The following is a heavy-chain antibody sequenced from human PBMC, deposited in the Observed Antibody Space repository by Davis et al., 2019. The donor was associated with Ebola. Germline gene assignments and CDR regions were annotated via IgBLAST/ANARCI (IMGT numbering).Heavy chain of an antibody. J-gene: IGHJ4*02. Sequence: GESLKISCAASGFTFSNAWMNWVRQATGKGLEWVGRIKSKTDGGTTDYAAPVKGRFTISRDDSKNTLYLQMNSLKAEDTAVYYCTVEPGIYCSGASCYTYYWGQGTLVTVSS. CDR2: IKSKTDGGTT. CDR1: GFTFSNAW. D-gene: IGHD2-2*02. CDR3: TVEPGIYCSGASCYTYY. V-gene: IGHV3-15*01.